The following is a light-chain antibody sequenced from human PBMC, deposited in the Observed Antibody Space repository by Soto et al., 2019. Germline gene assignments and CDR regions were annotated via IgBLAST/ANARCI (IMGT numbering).Light chain of an antibody. CDR3: QLYGSSPELT. Sequence: EIVLTQSPGTLSLSPGDRAALSCRTTQILNGGSLAWYQVKPGQAPRLLMYDSSIRAAGVPNRFSGSGSGTDFTLTIRRLETEDFAVYYCQLYGSSPELTFGGGNKGKIK. V-gene: IGKV3-20*01. CDR2: DSS. J-gene: IGKJ4*01. CDR1: QILNGGS.